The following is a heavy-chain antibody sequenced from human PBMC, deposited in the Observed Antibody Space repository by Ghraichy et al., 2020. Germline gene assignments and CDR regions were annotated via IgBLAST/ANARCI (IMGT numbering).Heavy chain of an antibody. V-gene: IGHV1-2*02. CDR3: ARGGATTVTTNYYYYYGMDV. D-gene: IGHD4-11*01. Sequence: ASVKVSCKASGYTFTGYYMHWVRQAPGQGLEWMGWINPNSGGTNYAQKFQGRVTMTRDTSISTAYMELSRLRSDDTAVYYCARGGATTVTTNYYYYYGMDVWGQGTTVTVSS. J-gene: IGHJ6*02. CDR2: INPNSGGT. CDR1: GYTFTGYY.